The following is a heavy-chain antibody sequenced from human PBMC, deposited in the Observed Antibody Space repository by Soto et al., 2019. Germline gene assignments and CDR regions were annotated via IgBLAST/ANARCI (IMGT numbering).Heavy chain of an antibody. J-gene: IGHJ5*01. CDR2: ISNDETNK. V-gene: IGHV3-30-3*01. CDR3: VRPGPSHHGDYPDS. D-gene: IGHD4-17*01. CDR1: GFTFSTYA. Sequence: QVHLVESGGGVVQPGRSLRLSCGASGFTFSTYAIHWVRQAPGKGLEWVAVISNDETNKNFADSVKGRFTISRDNSKNTLYLQMNSLRAEHTGVYYCVRPGPSHHGDYPDSWGQGTLVTSS.